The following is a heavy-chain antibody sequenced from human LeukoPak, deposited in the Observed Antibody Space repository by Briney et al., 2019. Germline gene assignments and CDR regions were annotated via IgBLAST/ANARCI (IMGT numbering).Heavy chain of an antibody. CDR3: ARLYYYALYYFDY. CDR1: GGSISSSGYY. J-gene: IGHJ4*02. D-gene: IGHD3-10*01. V-gene: IGHV4-39*02. Sequence: SETLSLTCTVSGGSISSSGYYWGWIRQPPGKGLEWIGSIYYGGSTYYNPSLKSRVTISVDTSKNHFSLKLSSVTAADTAVYYCARLYYYALYYFDYWGQGTLATVSS. CDR2: IYYGGST.